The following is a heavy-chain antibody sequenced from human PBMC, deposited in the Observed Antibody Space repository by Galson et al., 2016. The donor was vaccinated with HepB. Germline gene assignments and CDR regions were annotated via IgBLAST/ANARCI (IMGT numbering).Heavy chain of an antibody. CDR3: ATTTTPGYYSLDY. D-gene: IGHD3-22*01. CDR2: ISSSSTYI. CDR1: GFTFRGYT. J-gene: IGHJ4*02. V-gene: IGHV3-21*01. Sequence: SLRLSCAVSGFTFRGYTMTWVRQAPGKGLEWVSSISSSSTYIYYTDSVKGRFTISRDNAKNSMLLQMNSLGAGDTALYYCATTTTPGYYSLDYWGQGTLVTVSS.